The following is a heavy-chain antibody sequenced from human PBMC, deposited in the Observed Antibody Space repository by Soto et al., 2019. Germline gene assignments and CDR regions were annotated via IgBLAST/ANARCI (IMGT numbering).Heavy chain of an antibody. J-gene: IGHJ5*02. Sequence: PGRVLRVASAVAGCTFISYSVRRVRQAPGKGLEWVSAISGSGGSTYHADSVKGRFTISRDNSKNTLYLQMNSLRAEDTAVYYCAKDRSTYYLVPPFDPWGQGTLVTVSS. CDR2: ISGSGGST. CDR3: AKDRSTYYLVPPFDP. V-gene: IGHV3-23*01. CDR1: GCTFISYS. D-gene: IGHD3-10*01.